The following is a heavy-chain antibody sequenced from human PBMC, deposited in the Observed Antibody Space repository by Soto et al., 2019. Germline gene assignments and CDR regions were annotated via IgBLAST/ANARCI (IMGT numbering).Heavy chain of an antibody. CDR2: IIPIFGTA. CDR3: ARVPRGWLQWGFDY. CDR1: GGTFSSYA. V-gene: IGHV1-69*13. D-gene: IGHD5-12*01. J-gene: IGHJ4*02. Sequence: SVKVSCKASGGTFSSYAISWVRQAPGQGLEWMGGIIPIFGTANYAQKFQGRVTITADESTSTAYMELSSLRSEDTAVYYCARVPRGWLQWGFDYWGQGTLVTVS.